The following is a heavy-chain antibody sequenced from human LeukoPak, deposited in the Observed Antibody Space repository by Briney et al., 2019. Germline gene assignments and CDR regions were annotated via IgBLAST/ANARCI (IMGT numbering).Heavy chain of an antibody. Sequence: ASVKVSCKASGDTFTGYYMHWVRQAPGQGLEWMGWINPNSGGTNYAQKFQGRVTMTRDTSISTAYMELSRLRSDDTAVYYCARISSSFPLGSPIDYWGQGTLVTVSS. CDR2: INPNSGGT. D-gene: IGHD6-13*01. CDR1: GDTFTGYY. J-gene: IGHJ4*02. V-gene: IGHV1-2*02. CDR3: ARISSSFPLGSPIDY.